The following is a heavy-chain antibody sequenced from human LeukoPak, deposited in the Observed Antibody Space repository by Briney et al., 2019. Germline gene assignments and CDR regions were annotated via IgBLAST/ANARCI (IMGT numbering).Heavy chain of an antibody. V-gene: IGHV1-8*01. D-gene: IGHD3-22*01. Sequence: ASVKVSCKASGYTFTSYDINWVRQATGQGLELMGWMNPNSGNTGYAQKFQGRVTMTRNTSISTAYMELSSLRSEDTAVYYCARGPSSDYYDSSGNAFDIWGQGTMVTVSS. CDR2: MNPNSGNT. CDR3: ARGPSSDYYDSSGNAFDI. CDR1: GYTFTSYD. J-gene: IGHJ3*02.